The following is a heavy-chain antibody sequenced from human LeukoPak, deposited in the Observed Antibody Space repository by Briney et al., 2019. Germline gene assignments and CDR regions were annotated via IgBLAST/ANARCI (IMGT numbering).Heavy chain of an antibody. V-gene: IGHV4-34*01. CDR2: INFSGST. CDR1: GGSFSGYQ. D-gene: IGHD1-26*01. Sequence: SETLSLTCAVYGGSFSGYQWSWISQPPGKGLERIREINFSGSTNYNPSLKSRVTISVDTSKNKFSLKLSSVTAADTAVYYCARLTWELPPGGLYYNYYIDVWDKGATVTVSS. J-gene: IGHJ6*03. CDR3: ARLTWELPPGGLYYNYYIDV.